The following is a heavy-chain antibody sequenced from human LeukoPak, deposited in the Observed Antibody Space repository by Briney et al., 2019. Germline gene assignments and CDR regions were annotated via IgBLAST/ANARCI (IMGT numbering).Heavy chain of an antibody. D-gene: IGHD1-26*01. V-gene: IGHV4-38-2*01. CDR1: GYSISSGYC. CDR3: ARGATSGSYESDY. J-gene: IGHJ4*02. CDR2: IYHSGST. Sequence: SETLSLTCAVSGYSISSGYCWGCIRQPPGKGLEWIGNIYHSGSTCYNPSLKSRFTISVDTSKNQFSLKLNSVTAADTAVYYCARGATSGSYESDYWGQGTLVTVSS.